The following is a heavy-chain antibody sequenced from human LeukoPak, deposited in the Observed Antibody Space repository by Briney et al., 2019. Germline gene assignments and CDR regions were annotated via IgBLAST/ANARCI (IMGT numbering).Heavy chain of an antibody. Sequence: SETLSLTCTVSGGSISSGGYYWSWIRQPPGKGLEWIGYIYHSGSTYYNPSLKSRVTISVDRSKNQFSLKLSSVTAADTAVYYCARWDDSRGAFDIWGQGTMVTVSS. CDR1: GGSISSGGYY. D-gene: IGHD3-22*01. CDR3: ARWDDSRGAFDI. V-gene: IGHV4-30-2*01. CDR2: IYHSGST. J-gene: IGHJ3*02.